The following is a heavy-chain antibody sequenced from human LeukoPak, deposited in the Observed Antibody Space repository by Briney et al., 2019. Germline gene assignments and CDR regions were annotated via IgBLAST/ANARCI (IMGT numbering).Heavy chain of an antibody. CDR1: GGSISSYY. CDR2: VYTSGST. D-gene: IGHD3-22*01. Sequence: SETLSLTCTVSGGSISSYYWSWIRQPAGKGLEWIGRVYTSGSTNYNPSLKSRVTISVDTSKSQFSLRLSSVTAADTAVYYCARVSQDYYDRSGYYYFDFWGLGTLVTVSS. V-gene: IGHV4-4*07. CDR3: ARVSQDYYDRSGYYYFDF. J-gene: IGHJ4*02.